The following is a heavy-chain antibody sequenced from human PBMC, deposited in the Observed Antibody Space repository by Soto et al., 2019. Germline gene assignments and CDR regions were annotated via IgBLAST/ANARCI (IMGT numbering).Heavy chain of an antibody. Sequence: ASVKVYCKASGYTFTGYYMHWVRQAPGQGLEWMGWINPNSGGTNYAQKFQGRVTMTRDTSISTAYMELSRLRSDDTAVYYCARGTRKYYDFWSGEWDYWGHGTLVTVSS. CDR1: GYTFTGYY. CDR3: ARGTRKYYDFWSGEWDY. CDR2: INPNSGGT. J-gene: IGHJ4*01. V-gene: IGHV1-2*02. D-gene: IGHD3-3*01.